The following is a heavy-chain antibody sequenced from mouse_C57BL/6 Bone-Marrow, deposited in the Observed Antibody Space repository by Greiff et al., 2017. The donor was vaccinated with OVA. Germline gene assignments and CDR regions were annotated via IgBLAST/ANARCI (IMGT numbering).Heavy chain of an antibody. CDR2: IYPNSGGT. CDR3: ARGGNPYYFDY. J-gene: IGHJ2*01. Sequence: QVQMQQPGAELVKPGASVKLSCKASGYTFTSYWMHWVKQRPGRGLEWIGRIYPNSGGTKYNEKFKSKATLTVDKPSSTAYMQLSSLTSEDSAVYYCARGGNPYYFDYWGQGTTLTVSS. V-gene: IGHV1-72*01. CDR1: GYTFTSYW.